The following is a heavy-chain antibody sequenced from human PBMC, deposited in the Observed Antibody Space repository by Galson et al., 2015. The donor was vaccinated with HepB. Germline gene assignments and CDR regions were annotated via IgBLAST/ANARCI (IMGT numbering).Heavy chain of an antibody. D-gene: IGHD4-23*01. CDR2: IKQDGSEK. Sequence: SLRLSCAASGFTFSSYWMSWVRQAPGKGLEWVANIKQDGSEKYYVDSVKGRFTISRDNAKNSLYLQMNSLRAEDTAVYYCARMKGDDYGVKNLADWFDPWGQGTLVTVSS. J-gene: IGHJ5*02. CDR1: GFTFSSYW. CDR3: ARMKGDDYGVKNLADWFDP. V-gene: IGHV3-7*03.